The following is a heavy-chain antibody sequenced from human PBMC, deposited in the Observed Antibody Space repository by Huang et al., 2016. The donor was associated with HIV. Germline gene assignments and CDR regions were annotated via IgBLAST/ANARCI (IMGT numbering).Heavy chain of an antibody. J-gene: IGHJ4*02. CDR2: ISWNSKSI. V-gene: IGHV3-9*01. D-gene: IGHD5-18*01. CDR3: AKDASSGYSSGHSGFKVYFFDF. Sequence: EVQLVESGGGLVQPGRSLRLSCAASGFTFDDYAFHWVRQAPVKCLDWCYCISWNSKSIDYADSVKGRFTISRDNAKNSLYLEMKSLRVEDTALYYCAKDASSGYSSGHSGFKVYFFDFWGQGTLVTVSS. CDR1: GFTFDDYA.